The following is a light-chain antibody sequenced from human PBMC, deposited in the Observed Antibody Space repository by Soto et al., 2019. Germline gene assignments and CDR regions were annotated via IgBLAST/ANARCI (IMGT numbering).Light chain of an antibody. CDR1: SSDIGGSNW. Sequence: QSALTQPASVSGSPGQSITISCNGTSSDIGGSNWVSWYQQHPGRAPKLIIFVGRGRPSGVSDRFSGSRSDNTASLTISGLQAEDEADYYCTSQSSSGPLAVFGTGTKLTVL. J-gene: IGLJ1*01. CDR2: VGR. CDR3: TSQSSSGPLAV. V-gene: IGLV2-14*01.